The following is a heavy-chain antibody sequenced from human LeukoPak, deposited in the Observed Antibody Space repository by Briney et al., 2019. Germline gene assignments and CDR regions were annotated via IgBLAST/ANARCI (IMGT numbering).Heavy chain of an antibody. Sequence: GGSLRLSCAASGFTFSSNAMTWVRQAPGKGLEWVSAISGSGITTYYADSVKGRFTISRDNSKNTLYLQMNSLRAEDTAVYYCARDPPSRLNVWFGEFSWGQGTLVTVSS. J-gene: IGHJ4*02. D-gene: IGHD3-10*01. CDR2: ISGSGITT. V-gene: IGHV3-23*01. CDR1: GFTFSSNA. CDR3: ARDPPSRLNVWFGEFS.